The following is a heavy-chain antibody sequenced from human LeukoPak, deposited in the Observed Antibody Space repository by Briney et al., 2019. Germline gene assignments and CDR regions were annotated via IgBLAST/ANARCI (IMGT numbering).Heavy chain of an antibody. CDR2: INHNGNVN. J-gene: IGHJ6*02. CDR3: ARGGGLDV. V-gene: IGHV3-7*03. CDR1: GFTFSSYW. Sequence: GGSLRLSCASSGFTFSSYWMNWARQAPGKGLEWVASINHNGNVNYYVDSVKGRFTISRDNAKNSLYLQMSNLRAEDTAVYFCARGGGLDVWGQGAKVTVSS. D-gene: IGHD3-16*01.